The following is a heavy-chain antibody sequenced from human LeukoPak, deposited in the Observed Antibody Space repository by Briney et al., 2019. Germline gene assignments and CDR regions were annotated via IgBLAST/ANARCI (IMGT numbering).Heavy chain of an antibody. CDR2: ISYDGSNK. J-gene: IGHJ6*02. V-gene: IGHV3-30-3*01. D-gene: IGHD3-3*01. CDR1: GFTFSSYA. Sequence: GRSLRLSCAASGFTFSSYAMHWVRRAPGKGLEWVAVISYDGSNKYYADSVKGRFTISRDNSKNTLYLQMNSLRAEDTAVYYCARDTIFGVVTPTRAYYYYYGMDVWGQGTTVTVSS. CDR3: ARDTIFGVVTPTRAYYYYYGMDV.